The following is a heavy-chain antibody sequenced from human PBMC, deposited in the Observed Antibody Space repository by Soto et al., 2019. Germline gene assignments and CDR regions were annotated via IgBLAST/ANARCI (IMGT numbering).Heavy chain of an antibody. Sequence: QVQLVESGGGVVQPGRSLRLSCAASGFTFSSYAMHWVRQAPGKGLEWVAVISYDGSNKYYADSVKGRFTISRDNSKNTRYLQMNSLRAEDTAVYYCARDGAAAGYAEYFQHWGQGTLVTVSS. V-gene: IGHV3-30-3*01. CDR2: ISYDGSNK. J-gene: IGHJ1*01. D-gene: IGHD6-13*01. CDR1: GFTFSSYA. CDR3: ARDGAAAGYAEYFQH.